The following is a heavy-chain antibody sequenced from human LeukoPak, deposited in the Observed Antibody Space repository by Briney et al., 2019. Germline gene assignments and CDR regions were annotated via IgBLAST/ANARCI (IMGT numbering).Heavy chain of an antibody. J-gene: IGHJ4*02. Sequence: GGSLRLSCAVSGLTFSSYAISWVRQAPGTGLQWVSAISGSGYNTYYADSVKGRFTISRDNSKSTLYLQMDSLRAEDTAVYYCASDTYCTSASCRRDFDSWGQGTLVTVSS. CDR2: ISGSGYNT. CDR1: GLTFSSYA. CDR3: ASDTYCTSASCRRDFDS. V-gene: IGHV3-23*01. D-gene: IGHD2-2*01.